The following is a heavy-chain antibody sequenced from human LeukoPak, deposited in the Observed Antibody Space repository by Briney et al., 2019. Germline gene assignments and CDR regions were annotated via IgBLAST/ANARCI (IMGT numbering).Heavy chain of an antibody. CDR2: FDPEDGET. V-gene: IGHV1-24*01. CDR1: GYTLTELS. J-gene: IGHJ6*03. Sequence: AASVKVSCKVSGYTLTELSMHWVRQAPGKGLEWMGGFDPEDGETIYAQKFQGRVTMTEDTSTDTAYMELSSLRSEDTAVYYCATATRYYYYYYMDVWGKGTTVTVSS. CDR3: ATATRYYYYYYMDV.